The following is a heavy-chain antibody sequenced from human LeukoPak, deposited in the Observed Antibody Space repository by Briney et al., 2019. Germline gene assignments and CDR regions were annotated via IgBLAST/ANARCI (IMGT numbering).Heavy chain of an antibody. J-gene: IGHJ4*02. CDR2: ISGSGGST. CDR1: GFTSTSYA. Sequence: GGSLRLSSAASGFTSTSYAMSWVRQAPGKGLEWVSAISGSGGSTYYADSVKGRFTISRDNSKNTLYLQMNSLRAEDTAVYYCAKDRGQELVRGFDYWGQGTLVTVSS. D-gene: IGHD6-13*01. V-gene: IGHV3-23*01. CDR3: AKDRGQELVRGFDY.